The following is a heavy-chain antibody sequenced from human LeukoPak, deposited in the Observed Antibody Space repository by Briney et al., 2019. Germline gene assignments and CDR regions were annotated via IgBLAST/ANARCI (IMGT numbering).Heavy chain of an antibody. V-gene: IGHV3-49*04. J-gene: IGHJ6*03. Sequence: PGRSLRLSCTASGFTFGDYAMSWVRQAPGKGLEWVGLIRSKAYGGTTEYAASVKGRFTISRDDSKSIAYLQMNSLKTEDTAVYYCTRGTIFGVVNYYYYMDVWGKGTTVTVSS. CDR3: TRGTIFGVVNYYYYMDV. CDR2: IRSKAYGGTT. D-gene: IGHD3-3*01. CDR1: GFTFGDYA.